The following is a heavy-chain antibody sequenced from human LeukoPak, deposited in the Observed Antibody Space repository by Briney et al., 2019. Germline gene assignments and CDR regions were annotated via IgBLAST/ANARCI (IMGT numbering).Heavy chain of an antibody. D-gene: IGHD4-23*01. CDR2: ISHRGRT. V-gene: IGHV4-34*01. CDR1: GGSLSDYY. CDR3: ARARGGYGGNSGWFDP. Sequence: SSETLSLTCAVYGGSLSDYYWSWIRQSPGKGLEWIGEISHRGRTYYNLSLKSRVTISVDTSKNQFSLKLSSVTAADTAVYYCARARGGYGGNSGWFDPWGQGTLVTVSS. J-gene: IGHJ5*02.